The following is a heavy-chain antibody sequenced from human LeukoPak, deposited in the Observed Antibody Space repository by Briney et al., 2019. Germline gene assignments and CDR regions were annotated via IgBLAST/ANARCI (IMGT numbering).Heavy chain of an antibody. CDR1: GFTFSSYA. CDR2: ISGSGGST. D-gene: IGHD4-23*01. V-gene: IGHV3-23*01. J-gene: IGHJ4*02. CDR3: AKDLLYGGNSDY. Sequence: GGSLRLSCAASGFTFSSYAMSSVRQAPGKGLEWISAISGSGGSTYYADSVKGRFTISRDNSKNTLYLQMNSLRAEDTAVYYCAKDLLYGGNSDYWGQGTLVTVSS.